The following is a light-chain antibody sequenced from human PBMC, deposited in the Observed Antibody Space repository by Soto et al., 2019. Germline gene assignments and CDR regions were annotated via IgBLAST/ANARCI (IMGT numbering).Light chain of an antibody. Sequence: EIVMTQSPATLYVSPGERATLSCRASQSVSSNLAWYQQKPGQAPRLLIYGASTRATGIPARFSGSGSGTEFTLTISSLQSEDFAVYHCQQYNNWSPITFGQGTRLEIK. V-gene: IGKV3-15*01. CDR3: QQYNNWSPIT. CDR2: GAS. J-gene: IGKJ5*01. CDR1: QSVSSN.